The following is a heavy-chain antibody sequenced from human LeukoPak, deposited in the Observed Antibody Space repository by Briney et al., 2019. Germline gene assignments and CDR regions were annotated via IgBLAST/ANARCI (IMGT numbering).Heavy chain of an antibody. J-gene: IGHJ4*02. D-gene: IGHD3-16*02. CDR1: GYTFASYG. Sequence: GASVKVSCTASGYTFASYGITWVRQAPGQGLEWMGWISSYNGNTNYAQNLQGRVTMTTDTSTSTAYMELRSLRSDDTAVYYCARVIPSGLPSDYWGQGTLVTVSS. CDR2: ISSYNGNT. V-gene: IGHV1-18*01. CDR3: ARVIPSGLPSDY.